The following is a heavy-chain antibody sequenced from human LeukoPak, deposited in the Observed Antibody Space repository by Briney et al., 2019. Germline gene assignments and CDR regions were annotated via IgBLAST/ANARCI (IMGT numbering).Heavy chain of an antibody. CDR3: ARDKGLWFGELLPASDY. J-gene: IGHJ4*02. CDR1: GYTFTSYG. V-gene: IGHV1-18*01. Sequence: ASVKVSFKASGYTFTSYGISWVRQAPGQGLEWMGWISGYNDNTNYAQKLQGRVTMTTDTSTSTAYMELRSLRSDDTAVYYCARDKGLWFGELLPASDYWGQGTLVTVSS. D-gene: IGHD3-10*01. CDR2: ISGYNDNT.